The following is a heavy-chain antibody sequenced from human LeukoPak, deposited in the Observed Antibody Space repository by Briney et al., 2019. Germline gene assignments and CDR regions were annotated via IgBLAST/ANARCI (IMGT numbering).Heavy chain of an antibody. CDR3: AKGPLRGTAAAIDY. Sequence: GGSLRLSCAASGFTFSSSAMSWVRQAPGKGLEWVAVISYDGRNKHYPDSVKGRFTISRDISTDTLWLQMDSLRTEDTAVYYCAKGPLRGTAAAIDYWGQGTLVTVSS. CDR2: ISYDGRNK. CDR1: GFTFSSSA. D-gene: IGHD2-2*01. J-gene: IGHJ4*02. V-gene: IGHV3-30*18.